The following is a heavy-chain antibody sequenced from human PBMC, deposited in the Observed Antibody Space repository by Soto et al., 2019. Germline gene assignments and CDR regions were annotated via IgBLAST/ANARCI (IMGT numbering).Heavy chain of an antibody. CDR3: AREGPGELPYL. V-gene: IGHV4-31*03. J-gene: IGHJ5*02. CDR2: IYYSGST. D-gene: IGHD1-26*01. CDR1: GGSISSGGYY. Sequence: SETLSLTCTVSGGSISSGGYYWSWIRQHPGKGLEWIGYIYYSGSTYHNPSLKSRVTISVDTSKNQFSLKLSSVTAADTAVYYCAREGPGELPYLWGQGTLVTVS.